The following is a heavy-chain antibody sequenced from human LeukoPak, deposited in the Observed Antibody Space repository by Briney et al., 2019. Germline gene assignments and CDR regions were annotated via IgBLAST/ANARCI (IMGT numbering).Heavy chain of an antibody. J-gene: IGHJ4*02. CDR3: AKDLGRDGSEIFDY. D-gene: IGHD5-24*01. Sequence: GGSLRLSCAASAFTFSSYAMSWVRQAPGKGLEWVPTINISGGSAYYADSVKGRFTISRDNSKNTLYLQMNNLRAEDTAVYYCAKDLGRDGSEIFDYWGQGTLVTVSS. CDR2: INISGGSA. V-gene: IGHV3-23*01. CDR1: AFTFSSYA.